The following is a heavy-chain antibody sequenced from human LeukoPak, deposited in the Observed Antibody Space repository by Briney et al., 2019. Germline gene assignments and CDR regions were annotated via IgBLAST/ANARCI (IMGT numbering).Heavy chain of an antibody. J-gene: IGHJ4*02. D-gene: IGHD3-16*02. CDR1: GGSSSSYY. Sequence: SETLSLTCTVSGGSSSSYYWSWIRQPPGKGLEWIGYIYNSGSTNYNPSLKSRVTISVDTSKNQFSLKLSSVTAADTAVYYCARASMITFGGVITYYFDYWGQGTLVTVSS. V-gene: IGHV4-59*01. CDR3: ARASMITFGGVITYYFDY. CDR2: IYNSGST.